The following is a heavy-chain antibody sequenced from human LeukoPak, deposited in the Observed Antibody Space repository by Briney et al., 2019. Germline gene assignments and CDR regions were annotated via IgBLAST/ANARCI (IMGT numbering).Heavy chain of an antibody. CDR1: GFTVSSNY. CDR2: IYSGGST. Sequence: GGSLRLSCAASGFTVSSNYMSWVRQAPGKGLEWVSVIYSGGSTYYADSVKGRFTISRDNSKNTLYLQMNSLRAEDTAVYYCARDHANSSSWNWGAFDIWGQGTMVTVSS. CDR3: ARDHANSSSWNWGAFDI. V-gene: IGHV3-66*01. J-gene: IGHJ3*02. D-gene: IGHD6-13*01.